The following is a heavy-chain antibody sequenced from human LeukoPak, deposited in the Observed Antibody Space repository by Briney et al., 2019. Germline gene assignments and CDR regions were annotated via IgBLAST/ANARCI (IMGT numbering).Heavy chain of an antibody. CDR2: ISSSSSYI. Sequence: GGSLGLSCAASGFTFSSYSMNWVRQAPGKGLEWVSSISSSSSYIYYADSVKGRFTISRDNAKNSLYLQMNSLRAEDTALYYCAGGDRNGWYFDYWGQGILVTVSS. CDR3: AGGDRNGWYFDY. V-gene: IGHV3-21*04. CDR1: GFTFSSYS. J-gene: IGHJ4*02. D-gene: IGHD6-19*01.